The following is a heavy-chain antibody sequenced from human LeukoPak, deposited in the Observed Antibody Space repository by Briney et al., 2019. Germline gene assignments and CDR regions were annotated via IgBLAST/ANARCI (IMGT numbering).Heavy chain of an antibody. CDR2: INSAYGNT. J-gene: IGHJ5*02. CDR3: AREGHASGNYFNGWFDP. D-gene: IGHD3-10*01. CDR1: GYTFTTYA. Sequence: GASVKVSCKASGYTFTTYAIHWVRQAPGQRLEWRGWINSAYGNTKYSQKFQGRVTITSDTSANTVYMELSSLRSEDTAVYYCAREGHASGNYFNGWFDPWGQGTLVTVSS. V-gene: IGHV1-3*01.